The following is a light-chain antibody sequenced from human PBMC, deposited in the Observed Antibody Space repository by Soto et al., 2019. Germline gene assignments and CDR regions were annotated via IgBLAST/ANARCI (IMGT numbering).Light chain of an antibody. CDR2: DAS. Sequence: EIVMTQSPPTLSVSPGERATLSCRASQTVSTNLAWYQQKPGQAPRLLIYDASTRATGIPARFSGSGSGTEFTLTISSLQSEDFALYFCQQYNYWPRTFGQGTRLEIK. J-gene: IGKJ2*01. V-gene: IGKV3D-15*01. CDR1: QTVSTN. CDR3: QQYNYWPRT.